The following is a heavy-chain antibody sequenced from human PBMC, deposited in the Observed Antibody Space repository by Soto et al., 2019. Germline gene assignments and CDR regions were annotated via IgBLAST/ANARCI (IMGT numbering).Heavy chain of an antibody. CDR2: IYYSGST. J-gene: IGHJ5*02. V-gene: IGHV4-39*01. CDR1: GGSISSSSYY. Sequence: SETLSLTCTVSGGSISSSSYYWGWIRQPPGKGLEWIGSIYYSGSTYYNPSLKSRVTISVDTSKNQFSLKLSSVTAADTAVYYCARVNYDFWSGYPNPNWFDPWGQGTLVTVSS. D-gene: IGHD3-3*01. CDR3: ARVNYDFWSGYPNPNWFDP.